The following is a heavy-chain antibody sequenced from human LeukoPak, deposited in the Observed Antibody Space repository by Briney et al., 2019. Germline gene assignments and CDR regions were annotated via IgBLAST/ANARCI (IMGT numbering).Heavy chain of an antibody. V-gene: IGHV4-59*01. CDR1: GDSISSYY. CDR3: ATGYSSTWYYFDY. Sequence: SETLSLTCTVSGDSISSYYWSWIRQPPGKGLEWIGYIYHSGSTNYNPSLKSRVTISADTSKDQFSLKLASVTAADTAVYYCATGYSSTWYYFDYLGQATLVTVSS. D-gene: IGHD6-13*01. J-gene: IGHJ4*02. CDR2: IYHSGST.